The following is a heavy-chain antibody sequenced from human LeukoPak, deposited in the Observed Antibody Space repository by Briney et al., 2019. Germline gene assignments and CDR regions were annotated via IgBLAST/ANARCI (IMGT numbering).Heavy chain of an antibody. J-gene: IGHJ4*02. V-gene: IGHV3-74*01. CDR2: VKSDGSNP. D-gene: IGHD3-10*01. CDR3: ARDIVSGSGSLDY. CDR1: RFSFSSYW. Sequence: GGSLRLSCAASRFSFSSYWMHGVRQAPGKGLVWVSRVKSDGSNPSYADSVKGRFTISRDNAENMLYLQMNTLGAEDTAVYYCARDIVSGSGSLDYWGQGTLVTVSS.